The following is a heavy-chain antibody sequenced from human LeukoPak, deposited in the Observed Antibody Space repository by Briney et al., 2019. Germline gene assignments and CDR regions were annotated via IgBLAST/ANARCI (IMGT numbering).Heavy chain of an antibody. D-gene: IGHD4/OR15-4a*01. CDR2: ISSSSSTI. CDR3: ARVPYSTATYDY. CDR1: GFTFKSHT. V-gene: IGHV3-48*02. J-gene: IGHJ4*02. Sequence: GGALRLSCAASGFTFKSHTKNWVRQAPGKGLEWVSHISSSSSTIYYADSVKGRFTISRDNAKNSLYLQMNSLRDGDMAVYYCARVPYSTATYDYWGQGTLVIASS.